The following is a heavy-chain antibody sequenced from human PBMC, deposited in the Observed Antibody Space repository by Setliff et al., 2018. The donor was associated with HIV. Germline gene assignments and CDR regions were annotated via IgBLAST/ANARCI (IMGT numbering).Heavy chain of an antibody. CDR3: ARLGGICSGGSCTALAYTMDV. CDR2: IYPGDSDT. J-gene: IGHJ6*02. Sequence: PGESLKISCQASGYSFSSYWIGWVRQMPGEGLEWMGIIYPGDSDTRYSPSFQGQVTISADKSISTAYLQCSSLKASDTAMYYCARLGGICSGGSCTALAYTMDVWGQGTTVTVS. D-gene: IGHD2-15*01. V-gene: IGHV5-51*01. CDR1: GYSFSSYW.